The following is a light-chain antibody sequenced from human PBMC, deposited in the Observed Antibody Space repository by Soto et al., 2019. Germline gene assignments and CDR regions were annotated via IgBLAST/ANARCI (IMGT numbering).Light chain of an antibody. Sequence: QSVLTQPASVSGSPGQSITISCTVTSSDVGGYNYVSWYQQHPGKAPKLMIYEVSNRPSGVSNRFSGSKSGNTASLTISGLQAEDEADYYCSSYTSSSNVVFGGGT. CDR2: EVS. V-gene: IGLV2-14*01. CDR1: SSDVGGYNY. CDR3: SSYTSSSNVV. J-gene: IGLJ2*01.